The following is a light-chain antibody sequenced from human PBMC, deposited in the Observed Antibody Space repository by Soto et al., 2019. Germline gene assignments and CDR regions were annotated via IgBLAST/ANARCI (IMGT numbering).Light chain of an antibody. Sequence: EIVLTQSPATLSLSPGESATLSCRTSQSVSGSLAWYQKKPGQAPRLLIYDAYDRATGIPARFSGSGSGTDFSLTVSSLEPEDFAVYYCQQYSKWPLTFGGGTKVELK. J-gene: IGKJ4*01. CDR2: DAY. V-gene: IGKV3-11*01. CDR3: QQYSKWPLT. CDR1: QSVSGS.